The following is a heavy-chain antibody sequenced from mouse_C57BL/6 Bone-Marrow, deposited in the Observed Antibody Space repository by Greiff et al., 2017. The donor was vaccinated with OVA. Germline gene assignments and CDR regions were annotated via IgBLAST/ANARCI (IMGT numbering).Heavy chain of an antibody. D-gene: IGHD2-5*01. J-gene: IGHJ2*01. CDR2: IWSGGGT. CDR3: ARGNYSSLYFDD. CDR1: GFSLTSYG. V-gene: IGHV2-2*01. Sequence: QVQLKQSGPGLVQPSQSLSITCTVSGFSLTSYGVHWVRQSPGKGLEWLGVIWSGGGTAYNAAFISSMGTSKDNSKSQVFFKMNSLQADDSAIYYCARGNYSSLYFDDWGQGTTLTVSS.